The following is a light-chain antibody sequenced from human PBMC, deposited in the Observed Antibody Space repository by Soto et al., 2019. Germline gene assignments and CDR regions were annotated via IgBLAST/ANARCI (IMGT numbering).Light chain of an antibody. CDR2: DVA. CDR1: SSDVGGYNY. Sequence: QSVLTQPASVSGSPGQSIAISCTGTSSDVGGYNYVSWYQQHPGKAPKLMLYDVAIRPSGASDRFSGSKSGNTASLTISGLQAEDEADYYCTSYTTSSTYVFGTGTKVTVL. V-gene: IGLV2-14*01. CDR3: TSYTTSSTYV. J-gene: IGLJ1*01.